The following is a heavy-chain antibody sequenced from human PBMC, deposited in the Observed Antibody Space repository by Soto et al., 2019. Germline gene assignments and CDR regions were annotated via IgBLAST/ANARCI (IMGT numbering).Heavy chain of an antibody. CDR3: ARDYGLRGYSSSASPYYYCYGMDV. Sequence: PGGSLRLSCAASGFTFSSYWMSWVRQAPGKGLEWVANIRQDGSEKYYVDSVKGRFTISRDNAKNSLYLQMNSLRAEDTAVYYCARDYGLRGYSSSASPYYYCYGMDVWGQGTTVTVAS. D-gene: IGHD6-6*01. V-gene: IGHV3-7*01. CDR1: GFTFSSYW. CDR2: IRQDGSEK. J-gene: IGHJ6*02.